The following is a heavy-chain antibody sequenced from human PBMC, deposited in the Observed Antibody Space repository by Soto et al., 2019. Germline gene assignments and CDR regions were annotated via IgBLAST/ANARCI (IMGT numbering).Heavy chain of an antibody. CDR3: TTSVTGTPRAIDY. J-gene: IGHJ4*02. D-gene: IGHD1-7*01. CDR1: GFTFSGAW. Sequence: EVHLVESGGGPVKPGGSLRISCAASGFTFSGAWMSWVRQAPGKGLEWIGRIKSKVDGGRIDYTASVKGRFSISRDDSANTLFLQMNSRKAEDTAVYFCTTSVTGTPRAIDYWGQGTLVTVSS. CDR2: IKSKVDGGRI. V-gene: IGHV3-15*01.